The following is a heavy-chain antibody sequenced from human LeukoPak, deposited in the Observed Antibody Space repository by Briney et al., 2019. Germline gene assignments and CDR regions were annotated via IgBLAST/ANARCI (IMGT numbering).Heavy chain of an antibody. Sequence: SQTLSLTCTVSGGSISSGGYYWSWIRQHPGKGLEWIGYIYYSGGTYYNPSLKSRVTISVDTSKNQFSLKLSSVTAADTAVYYCARVEYQLPLADYWGQGTLVTVSS. J-gene: IGHJ4*02. CDR1: GGSISSGGYY. V-gene: IGHV4-31*03. CDR3: ARVEYQLPLADY. D-gene: IGHD2-2*01. CDR2: IYYSGGT.